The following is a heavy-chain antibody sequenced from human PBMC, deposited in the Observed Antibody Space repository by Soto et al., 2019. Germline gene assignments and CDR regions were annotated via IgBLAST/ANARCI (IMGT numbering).Heavy chain of an antibody. CDR1: GASLTKSY. Sequence: QVQLQESGPGLVKTSETLSLTCNVSGASLTKSYWSWIRQPPGKGLEWIGNVFYSGTTRYNPSLKSRVSMSVDTSKSHFSLRLSSVTAADTPVYYCARERIGEDYYYGMDVWGQGTTVTVSS. J-gene: IGHJ6*02. CDR3: ARERIGEDYYYGMDV. D-gene: IGHD2-21*01. V-gene: IGHV4-59*01. CDR2: VFYSGTT.